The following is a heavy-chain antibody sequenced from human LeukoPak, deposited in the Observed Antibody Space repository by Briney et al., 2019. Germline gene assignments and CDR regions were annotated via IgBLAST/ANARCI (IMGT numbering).Heavy chain of an antibody. CDR1: GYTFTSYD. Sequence: ASVKVSCKASGYTFTSYDINWVRQATGQGLEWMGWMDPNSGNTGYAQKFQGGVTMTRNTSISTAYMELSSLRSEDTAMYYCARGRYDSSGYFTYWGQGTLVTVSS. V-gene: IGHV1-8*01. CDR2: MDPNSGNT. CDR3: ARGRYDSSGYFTY. J-gene: IGHJ4*02. D-gene: IGHD3-22*01.